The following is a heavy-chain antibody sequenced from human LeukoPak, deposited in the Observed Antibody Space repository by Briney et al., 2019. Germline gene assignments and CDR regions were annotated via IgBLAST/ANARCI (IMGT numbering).Heavy chain of an antibody. V-gene: IGHV1-8*01. CDR3: ARGQSPYYYGSGSTDY. CDR1: GYTFTSYD. Sequence: ASVKVSCKASGYTFTSYDINWVRQATGQGLEWMGWMNPNSGNTGYAQKFQGRVTMTRNTSISTAYMELSSLGSEDTAVYYCARGQSPYYYGSGSTDYWGQGTLVTVSS. CDR2: MNPNSGNT. J-gene: IGHJ4*02. D-gene: IGHD3-10*01.